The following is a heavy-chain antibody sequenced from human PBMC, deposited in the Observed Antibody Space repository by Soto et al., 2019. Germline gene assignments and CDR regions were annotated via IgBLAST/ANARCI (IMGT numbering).Heavy chain of an antibody. CDR3: AGGGYSYGSHYYYGMDV. CDR1: GGSISSYY. V-gene: IGHV4-59*01. Sequence: SETLSLTCTVSGGSISSYYWSWIRQPPGKGLEWIGCIYYSGSTNYNPSLKSRVTISVDTSKNQFSLKLSSVTAADTAVYYCAGGGYSYGSHYYYGMDVWGQGTTVTVSS. CDR2: IYYSGST. D-gene: IGHD5-18*01. J-gene: IGHJ6*02.